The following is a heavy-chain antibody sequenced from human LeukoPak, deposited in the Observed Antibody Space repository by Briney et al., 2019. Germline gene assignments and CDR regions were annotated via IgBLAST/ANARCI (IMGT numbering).Heavy chain of an antibody. CDR2: MNPNSGNT. D-gene: IGHD2-15*01. V-gene: IGHV1-8*02. Sequence: GASVKVSCKASGYTFTSYDINWLRQATGQGLEWMGWMNPNSGNTGYAQKFQGRVTMTTDESTSTAYMELSSLRSEDTAVYYCARERLREGGGNYFDYWGQGTLVTVSS. J-gene: IGHJ4*02. CDR1: GYTFTSYD. CDR3: ARERLREGGGNYFDY.